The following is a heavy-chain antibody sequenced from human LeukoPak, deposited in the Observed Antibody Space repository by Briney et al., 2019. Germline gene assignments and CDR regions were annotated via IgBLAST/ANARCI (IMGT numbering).Heavy chain of an antibody. CDR1: GFTFSSYS. Sequence: PGGSLRLSCAASGFTFSSYSMNWIRQPPGKGLEWIGEINHSGSTIYNPPLKSRVTMSVDTSKNQFSLKLSSVTAADRAVYYCAGYESGTSGIDYWGPGILVTVSS. CDR2: INHSGST. V-gene: IGHV4-34*08. D-gene: IGHD3-10*01. CDR3: AGYESGTSGIDY. J-gene: IGHJ4*02.